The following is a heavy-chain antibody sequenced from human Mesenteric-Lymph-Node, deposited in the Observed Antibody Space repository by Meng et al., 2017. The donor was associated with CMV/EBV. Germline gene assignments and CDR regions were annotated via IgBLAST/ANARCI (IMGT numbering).Heavy chain of an antibody. CDR3: ARVRVTDNWTSVYYYFGLDV. J-gene: IGHJ6*02. CDR2: VNQGGST. D-gene: IGHD1-20*01. V-gene: IGHV4-34*01. CDR1: GGSFSSHY. Sequence: SETLSLTCAVYGGSFSSHYWTWIRQSPGKGLEWIGEVNQGGSTSYNPSLQSRVTVSIDTSKNQFSLNLNSVTAADTAVYYCARVRVTDNWTSVYYYFGLDVWGQGTTVTVSS.